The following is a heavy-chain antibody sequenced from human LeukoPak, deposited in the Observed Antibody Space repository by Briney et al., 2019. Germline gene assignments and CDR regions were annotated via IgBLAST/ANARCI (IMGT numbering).Heavy chain of an antibody. CDR1: DYTFTSYD. D-gene: IGHD5-24*01. J-gene: IGHJ4*02. CDR3: ARGSQYSGWPHGYNGYFDY. Sequence: ASVKVSCKASDYTFTSYDINWVRQATGQGLEWMGWMNPNSGNTGYAQSFQGRVIITRDTSINTAYMELSGLKSDDTAVYYCARGSQYSGWPHGYNGYFDYWGQGTLVTVSS. V-gene: IGHV1-8*03. CDR2: MNPNSGNT.